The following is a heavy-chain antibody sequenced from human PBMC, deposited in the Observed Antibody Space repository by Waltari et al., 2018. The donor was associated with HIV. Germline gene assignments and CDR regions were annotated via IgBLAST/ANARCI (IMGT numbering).Heavy chain of an antibody. Sequence: QVQLVQSGAEVKRPGASVTVSCKVSGYTFPTYDINWLRQATRRGLEWMGWMNPNSGNTGYAQKFQGRVTMTRNASITTAYMELSSLRSEDTAVYFCARGIPAGRYETLTGQDYWGQGTLVTVSS. CDR2: MNPNSGNT. J-gene: IGHJ4*02. V-gene: IGHV1-8*01. CDR3: ARGIPAGRYETLTGQDY. D-gene: IGHD3-9*01. CDR1: GYTFPTYD.